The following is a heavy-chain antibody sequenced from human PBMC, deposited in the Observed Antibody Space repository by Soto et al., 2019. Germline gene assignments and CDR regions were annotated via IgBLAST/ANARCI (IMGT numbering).Heavy chain of an antibody. D-gene: IGHD6-6*01. J-gene: IGHJ4*02. V-gene: IGHV1-3*05. CDR3: ARSXVXXXALDY. CDR1: GYTFTSYA. CDR2: INAGNGNT. Sequence: QVQLVQSGAEEKKPGASVKVSCKASGYTFTSYAMHWVRQAPXQRLEWMGWINAGNGNTKYSQKFQGRVTITRDTXXXXXXXXXXXXXXXXXXXXXXARSXVXXXALDYWGQGTLVTVSS.